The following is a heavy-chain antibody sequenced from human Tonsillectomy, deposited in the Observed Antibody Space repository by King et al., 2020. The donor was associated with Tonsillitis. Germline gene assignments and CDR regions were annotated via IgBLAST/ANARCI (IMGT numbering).Heavy chain of an antibody. Sequence: VQLQQWGAGLLKPSETLSLTCAVYDGSFSGYYWSWIRQPPGQGLEGIGEINHSGSTNCNPSRKSRVTISVDTSKNQFSLRLRSVTAADTAVYSCARGGVYCGGDCYVARWGQGTLVTVSS. V-gene: IGHV4-34*01. CDR1: DGSFSGYY. CDR2: INHSGST. CDR3: ARGGVYCGGDCYVAR. J-gene: IGHJ4*02. D-gene: IGHD2-21*01.